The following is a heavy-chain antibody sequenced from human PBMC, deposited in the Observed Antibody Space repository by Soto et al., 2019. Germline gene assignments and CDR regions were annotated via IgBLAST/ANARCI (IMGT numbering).Heavy chain of an antibody. CDR1: GFTFIGHY. J-gene: IGHJ4*02. Sequence: QVQVVQSGAGVKKPGASVKLSCKASGFTFIGHYIHWVRQAPGQGLEWVGWINPNIGGGTVYAQTFQGRVTMTADTSTNIASMALTSLRGDDTAVYYCAGSRTGALDYWGPGALGTVSS. CDR2: INPNIGGGT. CDR3: AGSRTGALDY. D-gene: IGHD7-27*01. V-gene: IGHV1-2*02.